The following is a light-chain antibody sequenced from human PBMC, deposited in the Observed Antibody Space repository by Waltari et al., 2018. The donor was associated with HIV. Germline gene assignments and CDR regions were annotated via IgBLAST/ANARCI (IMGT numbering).Light chain of an antibody. CDR1: ESVSSS. CDR3: QQYNSYPYT. V-gene: IGKV3-11*01. CDR2: DAS. J-gene: IGKJ2*01. Sequence: EIVLTQSPATVSLSPGERATLSCRASESVSSSLAWYQQKPGQAPRLLIYDASNRATGIPARFSGSGSGTDFTLTISSLEPEDFATYYCQQYNSYPYTFGQGTKLEIK.